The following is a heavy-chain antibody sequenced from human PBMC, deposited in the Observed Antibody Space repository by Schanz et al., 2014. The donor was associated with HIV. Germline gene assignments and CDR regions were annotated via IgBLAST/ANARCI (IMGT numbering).Heavy chain of an antibody. V-gene: IGHV4-34*01. D-gene: IGHD1-26*01. CDR2: ITRGGNT. CDR1: GGSFCANY. Sequence: QVQLQQWGAGLLKPSETLSLTCAVYGGSFCANYWSWIRQPPGRGLEWIGEITRGGNTNYNSSLKSGVPISVDPPKNHFSLKLKSVTATDTAMYYCASLMVGSTYGLFDSWGQGTLVSVSS. CDR3: ASLMVGSTYGLFDS. J-gene: IGHJ4*01.